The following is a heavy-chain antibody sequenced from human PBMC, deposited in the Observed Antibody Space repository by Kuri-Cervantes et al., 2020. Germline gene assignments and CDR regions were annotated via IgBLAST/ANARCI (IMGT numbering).Heavy chain of an antibody. D-gene: IGHD2-2*01. Sequence: GGSLRLSCAASGFTFGSYSMNWVRQAPGKGLEWVANIKQGGSEKYYVDSVKGRFTISRDNAKNSLYLQMNSLRAEDTAVYYCAKEFTYCSSTSCKYYYYGMDVWGQGTTVTVSS. V-gene: IGHV3-7*01. CDR3: AKEFTYCSSTSCKYYYYGMDV. CDR2: IKQGGSEK. CDR1: GFTFGSYS. J-gene: IGHJ6*02.